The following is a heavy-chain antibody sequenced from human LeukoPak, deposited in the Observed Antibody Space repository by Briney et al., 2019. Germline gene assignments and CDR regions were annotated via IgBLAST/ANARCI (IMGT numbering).Heavy chain of an antibody. V-gene: IGHV3-74*01. Sequence: GGSLRLSCAASGFTFSSYWMHWVHQAPGKGLVWVSRISSDGSSTSYADSVKGRFTISRDNAKNTLYLQMNSLRAEDTAVYYCARVLAYWGQGTLVTVSS. D-gene: IGHD2-8*02. J-gene: IGHJ4*02. CDR1: GFTFSSYW. CDR3: ARVLAY. CDR2: ISSDGSST.